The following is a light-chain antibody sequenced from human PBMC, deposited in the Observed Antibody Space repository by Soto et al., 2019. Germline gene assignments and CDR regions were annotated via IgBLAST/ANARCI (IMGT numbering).Light chain of an antibody. CDR3: RAWDRSTVV. CDR2: QDS. V-gene: IGLV3-1*01. J-gene: IGLJ2*01. Sequence: SYELTQPPSVSVSPGQTASITCSGDKLGDKYACWYQQKPGQSPVLVIYQDSKRPSGIPERFSGSNSGNTATLTISGTQDMEEDDYYCRAWDRSTVVFGGGTKVTVL. CDR1: KLGDKY.